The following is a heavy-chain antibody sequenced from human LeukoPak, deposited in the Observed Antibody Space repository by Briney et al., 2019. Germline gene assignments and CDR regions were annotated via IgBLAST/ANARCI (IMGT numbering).Heavy chain of an antibody. V-gene: IGHV3-9*01. Sequence: PGGSLRLSCAASGFTFDDYAMHWVRQDPGKGLEWVSGISWNSGSIGYADSVKGRFTISRDNAKNTLYLQMHSLRVEDTAVYYCARGGRVVVAATGFWGQGTLVTVSS. J-gene: IGHJ4*02. CDR3: ARGGRVVVAATGF. D-gene: IGHD2-15*01. CDR2: ISWNSGSI. CDR1: GFTFDDYA.